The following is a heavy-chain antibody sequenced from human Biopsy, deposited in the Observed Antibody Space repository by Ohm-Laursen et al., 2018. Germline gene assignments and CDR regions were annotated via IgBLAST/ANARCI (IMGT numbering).Heavy chain of an antibody. CDR1: GGSVSSGGFY. CDR3: ARRPYGGTRYWYFDL. D-gene: IGHD4-23*01. CDR2: IYYSGTT. Sequence: TLSLTCTVFGGSVSSGGFYWSWIRQHPGKGLEWIGYIYYSGTTYYNPSLKSLVTISVDTSKNQFSLKLNSVTAADTAVYYCARRPYGGTRYWYFDLWGRGTLVTVSS. J-gene: IGHJ2*01. V-gene: IGHV4-31*01.